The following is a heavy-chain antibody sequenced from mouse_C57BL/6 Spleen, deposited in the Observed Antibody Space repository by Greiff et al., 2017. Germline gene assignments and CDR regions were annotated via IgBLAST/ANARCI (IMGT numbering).Heavy chain of an antibody. D-gene: IGHD2-2*01. V-gene: IGHV1-55*01. Sequence: QVQLKQPGAELVKPGASVKMSCKASGYTFTSYWITWVKQRPGQGLEWIGDIYPGSGSANYNEKFKSKATLTVDTSSSTAYMQLSSLTSEDSAVSYCASRYVGYEAYWGQGTLVTVSA. CDR1: GYTFTSYW. CDR2: IYPGSGSA. J-gene: IGHJ3*01. CDR3: ASRYVGYEAY.